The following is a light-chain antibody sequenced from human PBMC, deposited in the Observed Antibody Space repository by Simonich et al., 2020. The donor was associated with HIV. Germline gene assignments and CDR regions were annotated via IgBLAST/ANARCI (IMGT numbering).Light chain of an antibody. CDR2: DAS. CDR1: QSVTSY. V-gene: IGKV3-11*01. Sequence: EIVLTQSPATLSLSPGERATLSCRASQSVTSYLAWYQHKPGQAPRLLIYDASNRATGIPARFSGSGSGTDFTLTISSLEPEDFAVYYCQQRSNWHTFGQGTKLEIK. J-gene: IGKJ2*01. CDR3: QQRSNWHT.